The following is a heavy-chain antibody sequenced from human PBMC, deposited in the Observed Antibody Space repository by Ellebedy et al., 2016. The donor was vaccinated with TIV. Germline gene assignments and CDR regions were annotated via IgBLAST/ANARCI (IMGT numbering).Heavy chain of an antibody. V-gene: IGHV3-30*18. J-gene: IGHJ4*02. CDR2: ISYDGSNK. D-gene: IGHD3-22*01. CDR3: AKGISTIVVVTAPSDS. Sequence: GGSLRLXXAASGFTFSSYWMHWVRQAPGKGLEWVAVISYDGSNKYYADSVKGRFTISRENSESTLYLQMNSLTTEDTAIYYCAKGISTIVVVTAPSDSWGQGTLVTVSS. CDR1: GFTFSSYW.